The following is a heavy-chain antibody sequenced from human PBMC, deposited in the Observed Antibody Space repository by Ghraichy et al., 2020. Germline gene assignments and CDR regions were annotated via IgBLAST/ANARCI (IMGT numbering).Heavy chain of an antibody. CDR2: ISSSSSYI. V-gene: IGHV3-21*01. CDR3: AVCSGGSCYSSYYYYGMDV. J-gene: IGHJ6*02. D-gene: IGHD2-15*01. Sequence: GGSLRLSCAASGFTFSSYSMNWVRQAPGKGLEWVSSISSSSSYIYYADSVKGRFTISRDNAKNSLYLQMNSLRAEDTAVYYCAVCSGGSCYSSYYYYGMDVWGQGTTVTVSS. CDR1: GFTFSSYS.